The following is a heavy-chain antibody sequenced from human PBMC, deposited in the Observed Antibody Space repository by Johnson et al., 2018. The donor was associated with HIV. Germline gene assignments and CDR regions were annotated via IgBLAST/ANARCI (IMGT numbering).Heavy chain of an antibody. CDR1: GFTFSTYA. Sequence: QVQLVESGGGVVQPGRSLRLSCAASGFTFSTYAIHWVRQAPGKGLEWVALISYDGSDKYYEDSLKARFTISRDNSKNTLYLQMNSPRAEDTAVYYCARDRGSGYDFAFDIWGQGTMVTVSS. V-gene: IGHV3-30*14. J-gene: IGHJ3*02. D-gene: IGHD5-12*01. CDR2: ISYDGSDK. CDR3: ARDRGSGYDFAFDI.